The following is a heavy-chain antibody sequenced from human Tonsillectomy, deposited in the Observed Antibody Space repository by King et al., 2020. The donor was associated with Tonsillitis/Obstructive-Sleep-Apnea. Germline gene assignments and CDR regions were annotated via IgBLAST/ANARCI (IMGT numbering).Heavy chain of an antibody. D-gene: IGHD6-13*01. CDR2: INHSGST. V-gene: IGHV4-34*01. J-gene: IGHJ3*02. Sequence: VQLQQWGAGLLKPSEPLSLTCAVYGGSFSGYYWSWIRQPPGKGLEWIGEINHSGSTNYNPSLKSRVTISVDTSKNPFSLKLSSVTAADPAVYYCSRDIGYSSSPVPGDAFDIWGQGTMVTVSS. CDR1: GGSFSGYY. CDR3: SRDIGYSSSPVPGDAFDI.